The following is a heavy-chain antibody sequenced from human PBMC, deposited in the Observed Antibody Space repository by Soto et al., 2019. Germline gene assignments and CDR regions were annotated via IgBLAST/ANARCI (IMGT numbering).Heavy chain of an antibody. J-gene: IGHJ6*03. CDR1: GGCFSGYY. CDR3: ARSFTMVRGPTPGSYYYMDV. D-gene: IGHD3-10*01. CDR2: INHSGST. Sequence: SETLSLTCAVYGGCFSGYYWSWIRQPPGKGLEWIGEINHSGSTNYNPSLKSRVTISVDTSKNQFSLKLSSVTAADTAVYYCARSFTMVRGPTPGSYYYMDVWGKGTTVTVSS. V-gene: IGHV4-34*01.